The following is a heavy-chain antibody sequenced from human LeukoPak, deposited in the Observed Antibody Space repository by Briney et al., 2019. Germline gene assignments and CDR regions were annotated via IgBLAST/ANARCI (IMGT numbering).Heavy chain of an antibody. CDR2: IYPGDADT. J-gene: IGHJ4*02. V-gene: IGHV5-51*01. CDR3: AMVYGDYVQY. Sequence: GESLKISCKGSGYSFTSYWIGWGRQMPGKGLEWMGIIYPGDADTRYSPSFEGQVANSDDTSIRPAYLQWSSLKASDTAMYYCAMVYGDYVQYWGQGTLVTVSS. CDR1: GYSFTSYW. D-gene: IGHD4-17*01.